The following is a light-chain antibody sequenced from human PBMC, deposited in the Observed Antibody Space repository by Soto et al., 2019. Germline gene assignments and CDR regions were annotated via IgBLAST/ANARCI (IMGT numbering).Light chain of an antibody. CDR2: DKN. J-gene: IGLJ3*02. CDR3: GAWAHSLNVGV. CDR1: SSNVGSNY. V-gene: IGLV1-51*01. Sequence: QSVLTQPPSVSAAPGQKVIISCSGSSSNVGSNYVSWYQQLPGKAPKLLIYDKNERPSGISDRFSASKSGTSATLGITGLQTGDEADYYCGAWAHSLNVGVFGGGTKLTVL.